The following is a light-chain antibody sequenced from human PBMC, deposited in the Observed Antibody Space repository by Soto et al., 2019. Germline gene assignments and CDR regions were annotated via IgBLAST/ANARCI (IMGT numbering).Light chain of an antibody. CDR1: QSVRSNY. CDR2: GAS. J-gene: IGKJ2*01. CDR3: QQYGGSPYT. V-gene: IGKV3-20*01. Sequence: EIVLTQSPGTLSLSPGERANLSCRASQSVRSNYLAWYQQKPGQAPRLLIYGASSRATGIPDRFSGTGSGTDFTLTISRLEPEDFAVYYCQQYGGSPYTFGQGPKLEIK.